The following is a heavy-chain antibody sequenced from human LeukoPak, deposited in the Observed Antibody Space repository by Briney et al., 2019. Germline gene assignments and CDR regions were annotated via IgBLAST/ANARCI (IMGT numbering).Heavy chain of an antibody. D-gene: IGHD3-3*01. Sequence: GGSLGLSCAASGFTFSSYSMNWVRQAPGKGLEWVSYISSSSSTIYYADSVKGRFTISRDNARNSLYLQMNSLKTEDTAVYYCTRDGSYYDFWSGYKADYWGQGTLVTVSS. CDR1: GFTFSSYS. V-gene: IGHV3-48*04. CDR3: TRDGSYYDFWSGYKADY. J-gene: IGHJ4*02. CDR2: ISSSSSTI.